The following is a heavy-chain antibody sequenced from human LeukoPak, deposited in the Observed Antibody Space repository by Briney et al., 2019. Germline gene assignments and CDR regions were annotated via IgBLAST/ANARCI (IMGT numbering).Heavy chain of an antibody. CDR2: IYYSGST. CDR1: GGSVSNYY. V-gene: IGHV4-59*02. CDR3: ASGVFDCSGGSCYLHWFDP. J-gene: IGHJ5*02. Sequence: PSETLSLTCTVSGGSVSNYYWSWIRQPPGKGLEWIGYIYYSGSTNYNPSLKSRVTISVDTSKNQFSLKLSSVTAADTAVYYCASGVFDCSGGSCYLHWFDPWGQGTLVTVSS. D-gene: IGHD2-15*01.